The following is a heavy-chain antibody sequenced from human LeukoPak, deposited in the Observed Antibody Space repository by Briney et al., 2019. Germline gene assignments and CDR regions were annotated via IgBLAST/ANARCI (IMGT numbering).Heavy chain of an antibody. Sequence: PGGSLRLSCAASGFTFSSYSMNWVRQAPGKGLEWVSSISSSSSYIYYADSLNGRFTISRDNANNSVYLQMNSLVADDKAVYYCARDGGEYQLLSPYFDSWGQGTLVTVSS. V-gene: IGHV3-21*01. D-gene: IGHD2-2*01. J-gene: IGHJ4*02. CDR3: ARDGGEYQLLSPYFDS. CDR1: GFTFSSYS. CDR2: ISSSSSYI.